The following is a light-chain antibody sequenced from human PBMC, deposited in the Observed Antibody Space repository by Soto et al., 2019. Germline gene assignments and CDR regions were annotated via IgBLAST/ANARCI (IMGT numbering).Light chain of an antibody. CDR2: DAS. Sequence: IQMTQSPSSLSASVGDRVTITCQATQDIRKYLNWYQQKPGKAPKLLIYDASSLETGVPSRVSGSGSGTDFTFTISSLQPEDFATYDGQQYDNLPLIFGQGTRLEIK. J-gene: IGKJ5*01. V-gene: IGKV1-33*01. CDR3: QQYDNLPLI. CDR1: QDIRKY.